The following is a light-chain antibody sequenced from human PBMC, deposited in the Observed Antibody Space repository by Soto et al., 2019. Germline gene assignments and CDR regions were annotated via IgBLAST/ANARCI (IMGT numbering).Light chain of an antibody. CDR2: GAF. Sequence: EIVLTQSPGTLSLSPGERATLSCRASQNVTSRYLAWYQQKPGPAPRLLIVGAFSRATGIPDRFSGSGSGTVFTLTISRLEPEDFAVYYCQHYGTSHTFGQGTKLESK. V-gene: IGKV3-20*01. CDR1: QNVTSRY. J-gene: IGKJ2*01. CDR3: QHYGTSHT.